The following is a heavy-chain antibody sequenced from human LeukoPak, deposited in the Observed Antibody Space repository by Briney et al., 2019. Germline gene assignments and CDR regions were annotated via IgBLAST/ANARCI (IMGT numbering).Heavy chain of an antibody. Sequence: GGSLRLSCAASGFTFSDYYMSWIRQAPGKGLEWVSYISSRGSTIYYADSVKGRFTISRDNAKNSLYLQMNSLRAEDTAVYYCASYAVDTAMVSDYWGQGTLVTVSS. CDR2: ISSRGSTI. J-gene: IGHJ4*02. CDR3: ASYAVDTAMVSDY. CDR1: GFTFSDYY. D-gene: IGHD5-18*01. V-gene: IGHV3-11*04.